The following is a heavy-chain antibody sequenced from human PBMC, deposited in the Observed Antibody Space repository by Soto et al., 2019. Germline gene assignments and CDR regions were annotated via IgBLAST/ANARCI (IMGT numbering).Heavy chain of an antibody. J-gene: IGHJ3*02. V-gene: IGHV3-23*01. Sequence: LRLSCAASGFTFSSYAMSWVRQAPGKGLEWVSAISGSGGSTYYADSVKGRFTISRDNSKKTLYLQMNSLRAEDTALYYCAKDKSGTTAFDIWGQGTMVTVSS. CDR2: ISGSGGST. CDR3: AKDKSGTTAFDI. D-gene: IGHD1-1*01. CDR1: GFTFSSYA.